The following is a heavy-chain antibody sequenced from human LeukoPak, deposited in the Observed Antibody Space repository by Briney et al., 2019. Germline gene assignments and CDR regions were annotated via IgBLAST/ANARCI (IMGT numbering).Heavy chain of an antibody. V-gene: IGHV3-7*03. CDR1: GFTFSSLW. CDR2: IKQDGSEK. J-gene: IGHJ4*02. CDR3: ATGRQMGY. D-gene: IGHD5-24*01. Sequence: PGGSLRPSCAVSGFTFSSLWMRWVRQAPGKGLEWVANIKQDGSEKYYVDSVKGRFTISRDNAKNSLFLQMNSLRAEDTAVYYCATGRQMGYWGQGTLVTVSS.